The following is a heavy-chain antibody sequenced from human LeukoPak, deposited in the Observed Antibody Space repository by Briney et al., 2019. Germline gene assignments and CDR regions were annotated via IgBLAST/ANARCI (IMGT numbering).Heavy chain of an antibody. J-gene: IGHJ6*02. CDR2: ISSGSSYM. CDR3: ARGLRDIPGADHYFYYGMEV. Sequence: GGSLRLSCAASGFTFSSYTIHWVRQAPGKGLEWVSTISSGSSYMYYADSMTGRFTISRDNAKNSLFLQMNGLRAEDTAVYYCARGLRDIPGADHYFYYGMEVWGQGTTVTVSS. D-gene: IGHD2-15*01. V-gene: IGHV3-21*01. CDR1: GFTFSSYT.